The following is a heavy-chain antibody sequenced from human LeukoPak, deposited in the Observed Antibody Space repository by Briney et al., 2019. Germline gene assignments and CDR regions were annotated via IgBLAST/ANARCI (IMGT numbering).Heavy chain of an antibody. CDR2: ISDSGGTT. V-gene: IGHV3-23*01. Sequence: GSXRLSCAASGFTFSTYAMGWVGKPQGRGWEGVSLISDSGGTTYYADSVKGRFTISRDNSKNMQHLQMDTLRAEDTAIYYCAKSTMIRKTTFDLWGQGTLVTVSS. J-gene: IGHJ4*02. CDR1: GFTFSTYA. CDR3: AKSTMIRKTTFDL. D-gene: IGHD3-22*01.